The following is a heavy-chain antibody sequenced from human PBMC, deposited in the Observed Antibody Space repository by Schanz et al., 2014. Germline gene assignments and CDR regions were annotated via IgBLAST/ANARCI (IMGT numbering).Heavy chain of an antibody. D-gene: IGHD3-10*01. J-gene: IGHJ6*02. Sequence: QVQLQESGPALVKPSETLSLTCTVSGGSISSEYWSWIRQPAGKGLEWIGRIYNSGKTNYNPSLESRVSMSVDTSKKQLSLKLRSVSAADTAVYYCARIRGPYYFAMDVWGQGTTVTVSS. CDR2: IYNSGKT. CDR1: GGSISSEY. V-gene: IGHV4-4*07. CDR3: ARIRGPYYFAMDV.